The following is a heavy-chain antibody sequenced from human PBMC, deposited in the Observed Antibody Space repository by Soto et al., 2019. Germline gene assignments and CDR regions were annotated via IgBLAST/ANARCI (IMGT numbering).Heavy chain of an antibody. V-gene: IGHV3-9*01. CDR3: AKDKGITAGQLGAVDV. CDR2: ISWDSGKV. Sequence: EVQLVESGGGLVQPGRSLRLSCTASGFTFDDFAMHWVRQAPGEGLEWVSGISWDSGKVGYADSVKGRFTISRDNAKNVLCLQMKSLRVEDTALYYCAKDKGITAGQLGAVDVWGQGTIVTVSS. CDR1: GFTFDDFA. D-gene: IGHD3-3*01. J-gene: IGHJ3*01.